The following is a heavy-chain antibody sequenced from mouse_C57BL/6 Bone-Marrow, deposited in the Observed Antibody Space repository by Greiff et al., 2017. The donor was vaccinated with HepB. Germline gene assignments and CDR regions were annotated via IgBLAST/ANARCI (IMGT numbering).Heavy chain of an antibody. CDR1: GYSITSGYY. CDR2: ISYDGSN. Sequence: EVQLQESGPGLVKPSQSLSLTCSVTGYSITSGYYWNWIRQFPGNKLEWMGYISYDGSNNYNPSLKNRISITRDTSKNQFFLKLNSVTTEDTATYYCARDGGDYDVWGQGTTLTVSS. J-gene: IGHJ2*01. D-gene: IGHD2-4*01. V-gene: IGHV3-6*01. CDR3: ARDGGDYDV.